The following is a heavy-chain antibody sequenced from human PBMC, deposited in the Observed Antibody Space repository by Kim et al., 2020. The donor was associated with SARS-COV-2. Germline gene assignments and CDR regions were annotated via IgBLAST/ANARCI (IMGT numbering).Heavy chain of an antibody. D-gene: IGHD2-15*01. V-gene: IGHV3-43*01. CDR3: AKSVEGGNHGMDV. J-gene: IGHJ6*02. Sequence: YADSVKGRFTISRDNSKNSLYLQMNSLRTEDTALYYCAKSVEGGNHGMDVWGQGTTVTVSS.